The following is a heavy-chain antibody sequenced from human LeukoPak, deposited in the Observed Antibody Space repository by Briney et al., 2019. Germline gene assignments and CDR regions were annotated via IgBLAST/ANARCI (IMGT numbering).Heavy chain of an antibody. CDR1: GFTFSSYR. CDR3: ARDTRTFDY. J-gene: IGHJ4*02. CDR2: IKQDGSEK. D-gene: IGHD1-26*01. Sequence: PGGSLRLSCAASGFTFSSYRMNWVRQAPGKGLEWVANIKQDGSEKYYVDSVKGRFTISRGNAKNSLFLQMNSLRAEDTAVYYCARDTRTFDYWGQGTLVTVSS. V-gene: IGHV3-7*01.